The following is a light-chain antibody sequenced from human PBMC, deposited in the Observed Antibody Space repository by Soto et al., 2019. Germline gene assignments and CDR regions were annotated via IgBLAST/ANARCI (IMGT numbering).Light chain of an antibody. V-gene: IGKV3-11*01. CDR3: QQRRA. CDR1: QSVSSY. J-gene: IGKJ5*01. Sequence: EIVLTQSPTTLSLSPGERATLSCRASQSVSSYLAWYQQKPGQAPRLLIYDASNRATGIPARFSGSGSGTDFTLTISSLEPEDFAVYYCQQRRAFGQGIRMGIK. CDR2: DAS.